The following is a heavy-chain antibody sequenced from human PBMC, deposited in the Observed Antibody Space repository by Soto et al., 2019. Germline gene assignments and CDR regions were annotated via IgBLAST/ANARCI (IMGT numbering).Heavy chain of an antibody. CDR1: GGTFSSYT. CDR3: ARDVVVPAAIGDAFDI. J-gene: IGHJ3*02. Sequence: SVKVSCKASGGTFSSYTISWVRQAPGQGLEWMGRIIPILGIANYAQKFQGRVTITADKSTSTAYMELSSLRSEDTAVYYCARDVVVPAAIGDAFDIWGQGTMVTVSS. V-gene: IGHV1-69*04. D-gene: IGHD2-2*01. CDR2: IIPILGIA.